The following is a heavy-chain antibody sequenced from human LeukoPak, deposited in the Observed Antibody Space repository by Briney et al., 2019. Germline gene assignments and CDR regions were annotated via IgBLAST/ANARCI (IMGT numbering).Heavy chain of an antibody. D-gene: IGHD7-27*01. CDR3: AREASGDYYYYMDV. J-gene: IGHJ6*03. Sequence: SETLSLTCTVSGGSISSGSYYWSWIRQPAGKGLEWIGRIYTSGSTNYNPSLKSRVTISVDTSKNQFSLKLSSVTAADTAVYYCAREASGDYYYYMDVWGKGTTVTVSS. CDR1: GGSISSGSYY. CDR2: IYTSGST. V-gene: IGHV4-61*02.